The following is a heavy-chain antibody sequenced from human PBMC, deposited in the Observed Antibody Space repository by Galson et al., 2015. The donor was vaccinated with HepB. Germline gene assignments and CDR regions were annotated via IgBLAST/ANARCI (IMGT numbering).Heavy chain of an antibody. J-gene: IGHJ4*02. Sequence: SLRLSCAASGFTFSNAWMSWVRQAPGKGLEWVGRIKSKTDGGTTDYAAPVKGRFTISRDDSKNTLYLQMNSLKTEDTAVYYCTTDLWDIVVTTRDYWGQGTLVTVSS. CDR3: TTDLWDIVVTTRDY. CDR2: IKSKTDGGTT. D-gene: IGHD2-2*01. V-gene: IGHV3-15*01. CDR1: GFTFSNAW.